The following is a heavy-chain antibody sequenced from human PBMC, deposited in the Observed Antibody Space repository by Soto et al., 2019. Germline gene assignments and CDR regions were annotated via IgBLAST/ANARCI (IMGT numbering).Heavy chain of an antibody. CDR2: ISSSSSTI. D-gene: IGHD1-1*01. J-gene: IGHJ4*02. CDR3: ARDWNEGYFDY. CDR1: GFTFSSYS. V-gene: IGHV3-48*01. Sequence: GGSLRLSCAASGFTFSSYSMNWVRQAPGKGLEWVSYISSSSSTIYYADSVKGRFTISRDNAKNSLYLQMNSLRAEDTAVYYCARDWNEGYFDYWGQGTLVTVSS.